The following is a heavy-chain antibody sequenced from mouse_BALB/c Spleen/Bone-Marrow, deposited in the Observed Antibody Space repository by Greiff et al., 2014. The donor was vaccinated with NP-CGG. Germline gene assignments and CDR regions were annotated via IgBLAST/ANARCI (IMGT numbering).Heavy chain of an antibody. J-gene: IGHJ4*01. CDR2: INPYYGST. CDR3: ARRGRQLGLPVAMDY. V-gene: IGHV1-39*01. Sequence: VQLKQSGPELVKPGASVKISCKASGYSFTDYIMLWVKQSHGKSLEWIGSINPYYGSTSYNLKFKGKATLTVDKSSSTAYMQLNGLTSEDSAGYYCARRGRQLGLPVAMDYWGQGTSVTGSS. CDR1: GYSFTDYI. D-gene: IGHD3-2*01.